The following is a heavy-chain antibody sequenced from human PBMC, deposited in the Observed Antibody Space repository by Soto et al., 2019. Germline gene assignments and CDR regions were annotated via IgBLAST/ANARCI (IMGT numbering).Heavy chain of an antibody. CDR3: ARGGFIAVATIDNWFDP. CDR1: GGSISSYY. J-gene: IGHJ5*02. D-gene: IGHD5-12*01. V-gene: IGHV4-59*01. CDR2: IYYSGST. Sequence: PSETLSLTCTVSGGSISSYYWSWIRQPPGKGLEWIGYIYYSGSTNYNPSLKSRVTISVDTSKNQFSLKLSSVTAADTAVYYCARGGFIAVATIDNWFDPWGQGTLVTAPQ.